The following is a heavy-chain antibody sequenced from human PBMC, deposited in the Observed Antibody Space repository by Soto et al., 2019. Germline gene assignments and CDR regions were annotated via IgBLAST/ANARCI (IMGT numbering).Heavy chain of an antibody. CDR2: VIPIFGTA. J-gene: IGHJ6*02. CDR3: AREVLRYFDWLSPPDYYYGMDV. V-gene: IGHV1-69*13. Sequence: VKGSCKASGGTFSSYAISWVRQGPGQGVEWMGGVIPIFGTANSAQKFQGRGTITAGESPSTAYMEMRRLRSEDTAVYYCAREVLRYFDWLSPPDYYYGMDVWGQGTTVTVAS. D-gene: IGHD3-9*01. CDR1: GGTFSSYA.